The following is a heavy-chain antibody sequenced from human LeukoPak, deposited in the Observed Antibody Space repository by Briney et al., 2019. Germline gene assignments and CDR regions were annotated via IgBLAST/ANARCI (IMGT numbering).Heavy chain of an antibody. CDR1: GGSISSFY. J-gene: IGHJ4*02. CDR2: IYYSGGT. Sequence: SETLSLTCTVSGGSISSFYWSWIRQPPGKGLEWIAYIYYSGGTNYNPSLKSRVTISVDTSKNQFSLKLSSVTAADTAVYYCARDRGSSGGFDYWGQGTLVTVSS. CDR3: ARDRGSSGGFDY. D-gene: IGHD3-16*01. V-gene: IGHV4-59*01.